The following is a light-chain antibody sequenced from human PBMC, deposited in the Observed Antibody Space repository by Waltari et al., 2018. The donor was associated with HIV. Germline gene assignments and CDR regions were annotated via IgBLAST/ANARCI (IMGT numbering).Light chain of an antibody. CDR3: QQSYSTPRA. J-gene: IGKJ1*01. Sequence: DIQMTQSPSSLSASVGDRVTITCRASQSISSSLNWYQQKPWKAPKLLIYAASSLQSGVPSRFSGSGSGTDFTLTISSLQPEDFATYYCQQSYSTPRAFGQGTKVEIK. CDR1: QSISSS. V-gene: IGKV1-39*01. CDR2: AAS.